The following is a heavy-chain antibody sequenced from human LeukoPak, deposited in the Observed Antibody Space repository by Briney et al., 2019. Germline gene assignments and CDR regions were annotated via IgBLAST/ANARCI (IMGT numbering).Heavy chain of an antibody. CDR2: IWSDATEK. CDR1: GFTYSHYG. D-gene: IGHD4-11*01. V-gene: IGHV3-33*06. J-gene: IGHJ4*02. Sequence: PGGSLRLSCAASGFTYSHYGMHWVRQAPGKGLEWVAVIWSDATEKYYGDAVKGRFTISRDNSRNTLYLQMNSLRVGDTAVYYCAKDAQRGFDYSNSLEYWGQGTLVTVSS. CDR3: AKDAQRGFDYSNSLEY.